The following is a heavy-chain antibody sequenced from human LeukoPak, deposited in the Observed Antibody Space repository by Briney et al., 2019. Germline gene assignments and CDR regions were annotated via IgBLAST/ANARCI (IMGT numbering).Heavy chain of an antibody. V-gene: IGHV3-48*04. CDR2: ISSSGSTI. CDR1: GFTFSSYW. Sequence: HPGGSLRLSXAASGFTFSSYWMSWIRQAPGKGVEWVSYISSSGSTIYYADSVKGRFTISRDNAKNSLYLQMNSLRAEDTAVYYCARVSRTYNYYDSSGYYDIDYWGQGTLVTVSS. J-gene: IGHJ4*02. CDR3: ARVSRTYNYYDSSGYYDIDY. D-gene: IGHD3-22*01.